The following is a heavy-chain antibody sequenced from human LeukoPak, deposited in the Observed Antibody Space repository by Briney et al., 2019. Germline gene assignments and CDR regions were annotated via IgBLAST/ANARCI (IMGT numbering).Heavy chain of an antibody. CDR2: IWYDGSNK. D-gene: IGHD1-26*01. J-gene: IGHJ4*02. Sequence: QPGRSLRLSCAASGFTFSSYGMHWVRQAPGKGLEWVAVIWYDGSNKYYADSVKGRFTISRDNSKNTLYLQMNSLRAEDTAVYYCARDFPPSGGPEFDYLGQGTLVTVSS. V-gene: IGHV3-33*01. CDR3: ARDFPPSGGPEFDY. CDR1: GFTFSSYG.